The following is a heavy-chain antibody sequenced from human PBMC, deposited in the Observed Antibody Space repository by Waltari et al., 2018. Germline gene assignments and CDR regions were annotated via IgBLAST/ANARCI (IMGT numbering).Heavy chain of an antibody. Sequence: DVFLVDSGGGLVQPGGSLKIACEASGFTFSDFAMHRVRQPSGKGREWVGLVRNKAKHYATAYGESVRGRFTISRDDSKNTAFLQMNSLEPDDTAVYYCATITTPSDHWGQGTLVVVSS. CDR2: VRNKAKHYAT. V-gene: IGHV3-73*01. CDR1: GFTFSDFA. D-gene: IGHD4-4*01. J-gene: IGHJ4*02. CDR3: ATITTPSDH.